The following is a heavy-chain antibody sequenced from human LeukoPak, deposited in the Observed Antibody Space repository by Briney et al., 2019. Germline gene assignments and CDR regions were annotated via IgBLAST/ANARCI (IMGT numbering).Heavy chain of an antibody. J-gene: IGHJ5*02. D-gene: IGHD3-10*01. CDR2: MKPNTGGT. V-gene: IGHV1-2*02. CDR3: ARTVRGGWFDP. CDR1: GYTFTDRY. Sequence: ASVKVSCTASGYTFTDRYIHWVRQAPGQGLEWMGWMKPNTGGTKYAEKFQGRVTMTRDTSISTAYVELNGLRSEDTAVYYCARTVRGGWFDPWGQGTLVTVSS.